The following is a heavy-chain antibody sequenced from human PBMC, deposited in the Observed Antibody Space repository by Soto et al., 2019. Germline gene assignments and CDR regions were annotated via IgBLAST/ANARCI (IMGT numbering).Heavy chain of an antibody. CDR3: VRLIGNSWLDF. Sequence: SETLSLTCTVSGGSISSYYWSWIRQPPGKGLEWIGYIYYTGSTNHNPSLKSRVTISVDTSKNQFSLHLNSVTPEDTAVYYCVRLIGNSWLDFWGQGTLVTVSS. V-gene: IGHV4-59*12. CDR2: IYYTGST. CDR1: GGSISSYY. D-gene: IGHD1-26*01. J-gene: IGHJ5*01.